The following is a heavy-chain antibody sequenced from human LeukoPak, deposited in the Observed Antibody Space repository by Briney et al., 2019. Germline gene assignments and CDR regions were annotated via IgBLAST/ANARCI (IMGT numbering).Heavy chain of an antibody. CDR3: ARDFDGEATRSFDY. CDR1: GYTFTTYG. J-gene: IGHJ4*02. V-gene: IGHV1-18*01. CDR2: ISSYNGNT. D-gene: IGHD3-10*01. Sequence: ASVKVSCKASGYTFTTYGISWVRQAPGQGLEWMGWISSYNGNTNYAQKLQGRVTMTTDTSTSTAYMELRSLISDDTAVYYCARDFDGEATRSFDYWGQGTLVTVSS.